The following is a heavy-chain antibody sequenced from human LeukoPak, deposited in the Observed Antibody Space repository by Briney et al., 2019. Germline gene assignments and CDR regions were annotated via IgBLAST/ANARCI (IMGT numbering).Heavy chain of an antibody. D-gene: IGHD1-26*01. Sequence: GGSLRLSCAASGFTFSDHYMDWVRQAPGKGLEWVGRTRNKANSYTTEYAASVKGRFTISRDNSKNTLYLQMNSLRAEDTAVYYCAKSLGATGRFDYWGQGTLVTVSS. J-gene: IGHJ4*02. CDR2: TRNKANSYTT. CDR1: GFTFSDHY. CDR3: AKSLGATGRFDY. V-gene: IGHV3-72*01.